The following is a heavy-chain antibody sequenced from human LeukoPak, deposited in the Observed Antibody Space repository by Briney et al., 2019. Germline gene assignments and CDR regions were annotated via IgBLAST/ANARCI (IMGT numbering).Heavy chain of an antibody. CDR3: TRDQNFYGSGRGFDP. Sequence: GGSLRLSCAASGFTFSSYSMNWVRQAPGKGLEWVSSITSSNSYIYYADSVKGRFTISRDNAKNSVYLQMNSLRAEDTAIYYCTRDQNFYGSGRGFDPWGQGTLDTVSS. J-gene: IGHJ5*02. V-gene: IGHV3-21*01. CDR2: ITSSNSYI. CDR1: GFTFSSYS. D-gene: IGHD3-10*01.